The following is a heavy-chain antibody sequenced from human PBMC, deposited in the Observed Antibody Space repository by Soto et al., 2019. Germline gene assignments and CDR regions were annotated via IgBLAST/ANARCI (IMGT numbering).Heavy chain of an antibody. V-gene: IGHV4-31*03. CDR1: GGSIGCCGYY. CDR3: ARDLRLGWDAFDI. CDR2: VYYRRST. J-gene: IGHJ3*02. Sequence: PSETLSLTCTVSGGSIGCCGYYRSWIREHPGKGLEWVWYVYYRRSTYYNPSLKSRVSIAVDTSKNQFSLKLSSVTAADTAVYYCARDLRLGWDAFDIWGQGTMVTVSS. D-gene: IGHD6-19*01.